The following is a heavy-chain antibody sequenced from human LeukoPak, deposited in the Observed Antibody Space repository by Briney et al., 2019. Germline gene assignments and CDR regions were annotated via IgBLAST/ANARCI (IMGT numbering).Heavy chain of an antibody. V-gene: IGHV3-21*01. CDR3: ARDREYYYGSGSYRFDY. J-gene: IGHJ4*02. CDR1: GFTFSSYS. D-gene: IGHD3-10*01. Sequence: GGSLRLSCAASGFTFSSYSMNWVRQAPGKGLEWVSSISSSSSYIYYADSVKGRFTIPRDNAKNSLYLQMNSLRAEDTAVYYCARDREYYYGSGSYRFDYWGQGTLVTVSS. CDR2: ISSSSSYI.